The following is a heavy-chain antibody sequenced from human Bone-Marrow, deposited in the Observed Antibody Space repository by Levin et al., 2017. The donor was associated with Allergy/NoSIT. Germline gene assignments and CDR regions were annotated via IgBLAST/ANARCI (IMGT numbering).Heavy chain of an antibody. CDR1: GFTFSDYY. Sequence: GESLKISCAASGFTFSDYYMTWIRQAPGKGLEWVSYISTNGGSIYYADAVKGRFTISRDNAKTSLHLQMNSLRVEDTAVYYCARDHLRHIAVVTAVPDGFDLWGQGTLVTVSS. J-gene: IGHJ3*01. V-gene: IGHV3-11*01. CDR3: ARDHLRHIAVVTAVPDGFDL. D-gene: IGHD2-21*02. CDR2: ISTNGGSI.